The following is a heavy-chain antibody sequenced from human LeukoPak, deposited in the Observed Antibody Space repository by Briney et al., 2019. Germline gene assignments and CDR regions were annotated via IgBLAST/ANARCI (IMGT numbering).Heavy chain of an antibody. V-gene: IGHV4-39*07. CDR2: IYYSGST. D-gene: IGHD6-6*01. Sequence: SETLSLTCTVSGGSISSSSYYWGWIRQPPGKGLEWIGSIYYSGSTYYNPSLKSRVTISVDTSKNQFSLKLSSVTAADTAVYYCAREYSSSFPRPVRAFDIWGQGTMVTVSS. CDR3: AREYSSSFPRPVRAFDI. J-gene: IGHJ3*02. CDR1: GGSISSSSYY.